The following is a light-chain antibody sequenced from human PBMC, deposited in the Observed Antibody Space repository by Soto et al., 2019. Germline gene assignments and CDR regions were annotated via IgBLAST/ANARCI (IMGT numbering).Light chain of an antibody. CDR2: GVS. Sequence: DIHMTQSPSTLSASVGDEVTITCRASQSFSSWLAWYQQKPGKAPKLLIYGVSSLNNGVPSRFSGSGSGTEFTLTISSLQPDDFATYYCQQYNTYPPTFGQGTKVEIK. J-gene: IGKJ1*01. CDR3: QQYNTYPPT. V-gene: IGKV1-5*01. CDR1: QSFSSW.